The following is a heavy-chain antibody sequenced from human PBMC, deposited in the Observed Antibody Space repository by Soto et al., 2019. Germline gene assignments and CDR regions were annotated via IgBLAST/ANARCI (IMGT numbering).Heavy chain of an antibody. Sequence: GGSLRLSCAASGFTFSSYAMSWVRQAPGKGLEWVSAISGSGGSTYYADSVKGRFTISRDNSKNTLYLQMNSLRAEDTAVYYCAKAHRGYSYGYLDYWGQGTLVTVSS. CDR2: ISGSGGST. CDR3: AKAHRGYSYGYLDY. J-gene: IGHJ4*02. V-gene: IGHV3-23*01. CDR1: GFTFSSYA. D-gene: IGHD5-18*01.